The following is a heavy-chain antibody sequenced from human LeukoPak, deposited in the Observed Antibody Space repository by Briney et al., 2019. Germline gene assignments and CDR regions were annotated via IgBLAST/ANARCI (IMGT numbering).Heavy chain of an antibody. CDR1: GGSFSGYN. D-gene: IGHD4-17*01. Sequence: PSETLSVMCAVYGGSFSGYNWSWIRQPPGKGLEGTGEINHTGSTNYNPSLKSRVTISVDTSKNQFSLKLSSGTAADTAVYYCARARGDYGYYYYYCMDVWRKGTTVTVSS. CDR3: ARARGDYGYYYYYCMDV. CDR2: INHTGST. J-gene: IGHJ6*03. V-gene: IGHV4-34*01.